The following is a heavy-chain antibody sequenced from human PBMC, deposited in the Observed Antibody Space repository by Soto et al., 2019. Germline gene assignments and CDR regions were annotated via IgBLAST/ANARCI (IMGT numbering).Heavy chain of an antibody. V-gene: IGHV1-69*13. CDR1: GGTFSSYA. CDR3: ARDRHSYGYVSFDY. D-gene: IGHD5-18*01. J-gene: IGHJ4*02. CDR2: IIPIFGTA. Sequence: SVKVSCKASGGTFSSYAISWVRQAPGQGLEWMGGIIPIFGTANYAQKFQGRVTITADESTSTAYMELSSLRSEDTAVYYCARDRHSYGYVSFDYWRQRTLVTVSS.